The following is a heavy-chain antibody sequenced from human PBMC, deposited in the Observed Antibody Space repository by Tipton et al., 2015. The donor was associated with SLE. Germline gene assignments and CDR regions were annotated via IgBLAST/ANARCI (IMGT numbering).Heavy chain of an antibody. CDR1: GGSISSGDYY. CDR2: IYYSGST. D-gene: IGHD3-22*01. Sequence: TLSLTCTVSGGSISSGDYYWSWIRQPPGKGLEWIGYIYYSGSTNYNPSIKSRVTISVDTSKNQFSLKLSSVTAADTAVYYCARIGIYYDSSGYLDYWGQGTLVTVSS. J-gene: IGHJ4*02. CDR3: ARIGIYYDSSGYLDY. V-gene: IGHV4-30-4*01.